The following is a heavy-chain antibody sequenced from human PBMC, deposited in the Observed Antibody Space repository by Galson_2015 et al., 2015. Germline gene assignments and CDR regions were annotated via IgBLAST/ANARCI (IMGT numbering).Heavy chain of an antibody. D-gene: IGHD5/OR15-5a*01. J-gene: IGHJ6*03. Sequence: SLRLSCAASGFTFSSYGMHWVRQAPGKGLEWVAVIWYDGSNKYYADSVKGRFTISRDNSKNTLYLQMNSLRAEDTAVYYCARDPAVYGYYYYYYMDVWGKGTTVTVSS. CDR2: IWYDGSNK. V-gene: IGHV3-33*01. CDR1: GFTFSSYG. CDR3: ARDPAVYGYYYYYYMDV.